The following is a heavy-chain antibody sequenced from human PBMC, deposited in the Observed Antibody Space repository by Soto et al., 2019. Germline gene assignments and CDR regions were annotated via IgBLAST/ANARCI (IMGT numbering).Heavy chain of an antibody. D-gene: IGHD6-13*01. CDR1: GGSFSGYY. J-gene: IGHJ6*02. Sequence: LSLTCAVYGGSFSGYYWSWIRQPPGKGLEWIGEINHSGSTNYNPSLKSRVTISVDTSKNQFSLKLSSVTAADTAVYYCARGRRQQLVEYYYYGMDVWGQGTTVTVSS. V-gene: IGHV4-34*01. CDR3: ARGRRQQLVEYYYYGMDV. CDR2: INHSGST.